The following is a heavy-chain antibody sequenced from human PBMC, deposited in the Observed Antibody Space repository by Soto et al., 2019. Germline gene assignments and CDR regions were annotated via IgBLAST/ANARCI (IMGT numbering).Heavy chain of an antibody. CDR2: ISRSGGSP. Sequence: EVQLLESGGGLVQPGGSLRLSCSASGFPFSNYAMSWVRQAPGKGLEWVSAISRSGGSPYYADSVRGRFTVSRDNSKHTLYLQMNSLRAEATAVYYCARRLDYDILTGTIDYWGQGTLVTVSS. J-gene: IGHJ4*02. CDR1: GFPFSNYA. CDR3: ARRLDYDILTGTIDY. D-gene: IGHD3-9*01. V-gene: IGHV3-23*01.